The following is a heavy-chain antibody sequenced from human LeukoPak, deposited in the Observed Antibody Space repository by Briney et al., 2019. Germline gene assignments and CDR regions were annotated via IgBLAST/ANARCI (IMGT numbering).Heavy chain of an antibody. CDR3: AGGRPRGYCSGGSCYHNFDY. D-gene: IGHD2-15*01. J-gene: IGHJ4*02. Sequence: SVKVSCKASGATFISYAMSWVRQAPGQGLEWMGGIIPIFGTANYAQKFQGRVTITADKSTSTAYMEVSSLGSEDTAVYYCAGGRPRGYCSGGSCYHNFDYWGQGTLVTVSS. CDR2: IIPIFGTA. V-gene: IGHV1-69*06. CDR1: GATFISYA.